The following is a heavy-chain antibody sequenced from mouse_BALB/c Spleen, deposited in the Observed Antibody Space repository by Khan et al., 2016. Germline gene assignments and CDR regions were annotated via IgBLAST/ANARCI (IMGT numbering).Heavy chain of an antibody. Sequence: QVQLQQSGAELVKPGASVKLSCKASGYTFTSNYLYWVKQRPGQGLEWIGEINPGSGSTNFNEKFKSKATLTVATSSSTAYMQLSSLTSEYSAIYYCTGFAYWGQGTLVTVSA. CDR3: TGFAY. CDR2: INPGSGST. J-gene: IGHJ3*01. CDR1: GYTFTSNY. V-gene: IGHV1S81*02.